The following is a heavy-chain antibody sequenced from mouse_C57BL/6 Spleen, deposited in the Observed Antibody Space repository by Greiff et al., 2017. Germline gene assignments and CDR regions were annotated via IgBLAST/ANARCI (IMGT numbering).Heavy chain of an antibody. CDR1: GFTFSSYA. CDR3: ARMCYWYVEV. V-gene: IGHV5-4*03. CDR2: ISDGGSYT. J-gene: IGHJ1*03. Sequence: KLVESGGGLVKPGGSLKLSCAASGFTFSSYAMSWVRQTPEKRLEWVATISDGGSYTYYPDNVKGRFTISRDNAKNNLYLQMSHLKSEDTAMYYCARMCYWYVEVWGTGTTVTVSS.